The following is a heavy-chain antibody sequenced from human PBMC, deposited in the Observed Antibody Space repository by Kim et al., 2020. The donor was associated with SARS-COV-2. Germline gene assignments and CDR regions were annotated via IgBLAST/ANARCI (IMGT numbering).Heavy chain of an antibody. D-gene: IGHD2-21*02. CDR2: IYYSGST. V-gene: IGHV4-31*03. Sequence: SETLSLTCTVSGGSISSGGYYWSWIRQHPGKGLEWIGYIYYSGSTYYNPSLKSRVTISVDTSKNQFSLKLSSVTAADTAVYYCARAGCGGDCYSLWFDPWGQGTLVTVSS. CDR1: GGSISSGGYY. CDR3: ARAGCGGDCYSLWFDP. J-gene: IGHJ5*02.